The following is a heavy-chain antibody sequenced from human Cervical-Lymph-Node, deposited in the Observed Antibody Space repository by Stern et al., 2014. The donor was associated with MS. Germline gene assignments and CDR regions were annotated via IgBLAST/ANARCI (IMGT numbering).Heavy chain of an antibody. CDR1: GFTFSSYG. D-gene: IGHD3-22*01. V-gene: IGHV3-30*03. CDR3: ASPRGAYYDSSGYYLDY. Sequence: QVQLVESGGGVVQPGRSLRLSCAASGFTFSSYGMHWVRQAPGKGLEWVGVISYDGSNKYYAASVKGRFTISRDNSNNTLYLQMNSLRAEDTAVYYCASPRGAYYDSSGYYLDYWGQGTLVTVSS. CDR2: ISYDGSNK. J-gene: IGHJ4*02.